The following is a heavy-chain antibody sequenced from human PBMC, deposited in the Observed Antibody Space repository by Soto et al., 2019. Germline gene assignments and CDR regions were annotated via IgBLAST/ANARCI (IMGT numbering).Heavy chain of an antibody. J-gene: IGHJ3*02. CDR1: GFTFGDYA. CDR2: IRSKAYGGTT. D-gene: IGHD3-22*01. Sequence: GGSLRLSCTASGFTFGDYAMSWVRQAPGQGLEWVGFIRSKAYGGTTEYAASVKGRFTISRDDSKSIAYLQMNSLKTEDTAVYYCTREADYYDSSGSHDAFDIWGQGTMVTVSS. CDR3: TREADYYDSSGSHDAFDI. V-gene: IGHV3-49*04.